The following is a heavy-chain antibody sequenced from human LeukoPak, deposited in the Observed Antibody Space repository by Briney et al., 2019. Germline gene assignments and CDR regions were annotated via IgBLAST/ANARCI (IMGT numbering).Heavy chain of an antibody. J-gene: IGHJ4*02. Sequence: SETLSLTCTVSGGSISGYYWSWIRQPPGKGLEWIWYIYHSGSAIYNPSLKSRCTISVDTSKNQFSLKLSSVTAADTAVYYCAREGVVGAYGHFDYWGQGTLVTVSS. V-gene: IGHV4-59*12. CDR2: IYHSGSA. CDR3: AREGVVGAYGHFDY. CDR1: GGSISGYY. D-gene: IGHD2-15*01.